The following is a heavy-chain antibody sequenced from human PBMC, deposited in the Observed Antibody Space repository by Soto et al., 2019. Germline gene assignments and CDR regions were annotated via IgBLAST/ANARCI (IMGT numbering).Heavy chain of an antibody. CDR3: ARDKYDILTGPLAEVGDYYYMDV. V-gene: IGHV1-46*03. Sequence: ASVKVSCKASGYTFTSYYMHWVRQAPGQGLEWMGIINPSGGSTSYAQKFQGRVTMTRDTSTSTVYMELSSLRSEDTAVYYCARDKYDILTGPLAEVGDYYYMDVWGKGTTVTVSS. J-gene: IGHJ6*03. CDR1: GYTFTSYY. D-gene: IGHD3-9*01. CDR2: INPSGGST.